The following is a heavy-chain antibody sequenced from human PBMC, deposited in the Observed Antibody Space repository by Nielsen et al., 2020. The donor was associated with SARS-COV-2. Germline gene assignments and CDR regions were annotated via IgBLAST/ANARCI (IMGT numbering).Heavy chain of an antibody. CDR3: AKDFHGSVADFFGN. D-gene: IGHD2-2*03. Sequence: GESLKISCAASGFTFRSYAMHWVRQAPGKGLEWVALISYDGSNKYYADSVKGRFTISRDNSKNTLYLQMNSLRAEDTALYFCAKDFHGSVADFFGNWGRGTLVTVSS. V-gene: IGHV3-30*18. CDR2: ISYDGSNK. J-gene: IGHJ4*02. CDR1: GFTFRSYA.